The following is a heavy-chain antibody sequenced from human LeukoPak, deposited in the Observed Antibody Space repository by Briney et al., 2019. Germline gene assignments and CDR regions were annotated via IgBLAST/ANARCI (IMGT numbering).Heavy chain of an antibody. D-gene: IGHD5-18*01. J-gene: IGHJ4*02. Sequence: SETLSLTCAVYGGSFSGYYWSWIRQPPGKGLEWIGEINHSGSTNYNPSLKSRVTISVDTSKNQFSLKLSSVTAADTAVYYCARGLRGYSYGARRADYWGQGTLVTVSS. CDR3: ARGLRGYSYGARRADY. CDR2: INHSGST. CDR1: GGSFSGYY. V-gene: IGHV4-34*01.